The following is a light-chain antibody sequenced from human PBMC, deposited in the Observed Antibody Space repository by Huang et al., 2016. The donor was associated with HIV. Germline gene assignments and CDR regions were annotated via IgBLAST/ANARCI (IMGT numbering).Light chain of an antibody. CDR3: QQTYSAPVT. J-gene: IGKJ4*01. V-gene: IGKV1-39*01. Sequence: DIQVTQSPSSLSASVGDRVTITCRTSQRISSHLSWYQQKIGKGPKLLIYSSTVLQSGVPSRFTGSGSGTDFTLTINSLQPEDFATYYSQQTYSAPVTFGGGTRVEIK. CDR2: SST. CDR1: QRISSH.